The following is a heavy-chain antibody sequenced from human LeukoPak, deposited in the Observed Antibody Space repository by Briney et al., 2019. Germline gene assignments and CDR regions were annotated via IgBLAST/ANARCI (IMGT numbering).Heavy chain of an antibody. CDR2: IWYDGSNK. CDR3: AKDSEELAYCGGDCYFNWYFDL. D-gene: IGHD2-21*02. CDR1: GFTFSSYG. Sequence: GGSLRLSCAASGFTFSSYGMHWVRQAPGKGLEWEAVIWYDGSNKYYADSVKGRFTISRDNSKNTLYLQMNSLRAEDTAVYYCAKDSEELAYCGGDCYFNWYFDLWGRGTLVTVSS. J-gene: IGHJ2*01. V-gene: IGHV3-33*06.